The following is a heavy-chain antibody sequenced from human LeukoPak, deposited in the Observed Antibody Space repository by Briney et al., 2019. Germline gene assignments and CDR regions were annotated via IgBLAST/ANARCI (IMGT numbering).Heavy chain of an antibody. V-gene: IGHV3-30*02. D-gene: IGHD5/OR15-5a*01. J-gene: IGHJ6*03. Sequence: QSGGSLRLSCAASGFIFSSYGMHWVRQAPGKGLEWVAFIRYDGSNKYYADSVKGRFTIYRDNSKNTLYLQMNSLRAEDTAVYYCAKDTVKVSTISRVPHYMDVWGKGTTVIISS. CDR1: GFIFSSYG. CDR3: AKDTVKVSTISRVPHYMDV. CDR2: IRYDGSNK.